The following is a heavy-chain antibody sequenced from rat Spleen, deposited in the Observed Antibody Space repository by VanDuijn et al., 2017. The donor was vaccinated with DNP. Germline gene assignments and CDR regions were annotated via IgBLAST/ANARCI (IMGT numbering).Heavy chain of an antibody. V-gene: IGHV3-3*01. D-gene: IGHD1-4*01. CDR3: ARWPGYNPPYAMDA. CDR2: INSAGST. CDR1: GYSITSCCR. J-gene: IGHJ4*01. Sequence: EVQFQESGPGLVKPSQSLSLTCSVTGYSITSCCRWTWIRKFPGHKLEWMGYINSAGSTNYNPSLKGRISITRDTSKNQLFLQVNSVTTEDTATYYCARWPGYNPPYAMDAWGQGTSVTVSS.